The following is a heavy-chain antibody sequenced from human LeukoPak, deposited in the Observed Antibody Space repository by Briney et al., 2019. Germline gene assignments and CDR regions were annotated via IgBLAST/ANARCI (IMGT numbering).Heavy chain of an antibody. CDR2: ISSTSSTI. CDR1: GFTFNIYS. Sequence: GVSLRLSCAPSGFTFNIYSMNWVRHAPGEGLECVSYISSTSSTIYYTESVKGRFTISRDNAKNSLYLQMNSLRAEDTVVYYCASRFDYWGQGTMVTVCS. V-gene: IGHV3-48*01. CDR3: ASRFDY. J-gene: IGHJ4*02.